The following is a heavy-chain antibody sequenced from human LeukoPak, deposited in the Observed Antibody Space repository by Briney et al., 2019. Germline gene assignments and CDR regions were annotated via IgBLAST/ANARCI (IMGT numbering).Heavy chain of an antibody. J-gene: IGHJ4*02. CDR3: ARDSDYYRADY. CDR2: INPDGSEK. D-gene: IGHD1-26*01. V-gene: IGHV3-7*04. CDR1: GFTLRWYW. Sequence: PGGSLRLSCVASGFTLRWYWMSWVRQAPGKGLEWVANINPDGSEKQYVDSVKGRFTISRDNAENSLYLQMNSLRAEDTAVYFCARDSDYYRADYWGQGTLVTVPS.